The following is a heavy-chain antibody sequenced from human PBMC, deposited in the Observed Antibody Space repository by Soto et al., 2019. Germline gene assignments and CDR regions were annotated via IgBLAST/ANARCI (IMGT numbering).Heavy chain of an antibody. CDR3: ARGSAEYYDSSGYYY. CDR2: IIPIFGTA. V-gene: IGHV1-69*13. J-gene: IGHJ4*02. Sequence: SSKVSCKDSGGTFSSYAIIWVRQDPGQGLEWMGGIIPIFGTANYAQKFQGRVTITADESTSTAYMELSSLRSEDTAVYYCARGSAEYYDSSGYYYWGQGTLVNVSS. CDR1: GGTFSSYA. D-gene: IGHD3-22*01.